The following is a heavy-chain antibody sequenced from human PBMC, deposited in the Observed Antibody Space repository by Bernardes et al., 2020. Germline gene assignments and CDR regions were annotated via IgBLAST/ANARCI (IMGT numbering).Heavy chain of an antibody. CDR3: AEDSRAMTVVS. J-gene: IGHJ5*02. CDR1: GFIFSNSW. D-gene: IGHD2-2*01. Sequence: GGSLRLSCATSGFIFSNSWMTWVRQAPGKGLEWVANINKDGSEKYYVDSVKGRFTISRDNSESSLYLQMNSLRAEDTALYYCAEDSRAMTVVSWGQGIVVTVSS. CDR2: INKDGSEK. V-gene: IGHV3-7*03.